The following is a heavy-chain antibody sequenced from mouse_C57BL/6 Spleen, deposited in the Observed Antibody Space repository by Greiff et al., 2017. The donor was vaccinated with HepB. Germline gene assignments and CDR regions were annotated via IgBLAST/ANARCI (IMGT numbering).Heavy chain of an antibody. D-gene: IGHD2-2*01. J-gene: IGHJ3*01. CDR1: GYSITSGYY. V-gene: IGHV3-6*01. Sequence: EVQLQESGPGLVKPSQSLSLTCSVTGYSITSGYYWNWIRQFPGNKLEWMGYISYDGSNNYNPSLKNRISITRDTSKNQFFLKLNSVTTEDTATYYCARDEAGSWFAYWGQGTLVTVSA. CDR3: ARDEAGSWFAY. CDR2: ISYDGSN.